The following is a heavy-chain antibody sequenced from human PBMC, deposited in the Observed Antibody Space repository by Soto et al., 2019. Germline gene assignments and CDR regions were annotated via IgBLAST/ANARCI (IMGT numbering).Heavy chain of an antibody. CDR1: GFNFDTYM. J-gene: IGHJ4*02. CDR2: ISGNGGKT. V-gene: IGHV3-23*01. Sequence: PEWSLRLSCAASGFNFDTYMMSRFKMSGVRQAPGEGLEWVSSISGNGGKTYYADSVKGRFTISRDNSKNTLYLEMNSLSGEDTAFYYCAKDRGGFAGGWEYFDYWGQGALVTVSS. D-gene: IGHD6-19*01. CDR3: AKDRGGFAGGWEYFDY.